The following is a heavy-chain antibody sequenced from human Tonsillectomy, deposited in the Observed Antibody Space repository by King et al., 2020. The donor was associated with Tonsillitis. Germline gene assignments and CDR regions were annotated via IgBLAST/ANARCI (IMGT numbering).Heavy chain of an antibody. CDR1: GYSFTNYW. CDR2: IYPGDSDT. J-gene: IGHJ2*01. V-gene: IGHV5-51*01. Sequence: VQLVESGAEVKKPGESLKISCKGSGYSFTNYWIGWVRQMPGKGLEWMGIIYPGDSDTRYSPSFQGQVTISADKSISTAYLQWSSLKASDTAMFYCARSPMVRCLKGNWYFDLWGRGTLVTVSS. D-gene: IGHD3-10*01. CDR3: ARSPMVRCLKGNWYFDL.